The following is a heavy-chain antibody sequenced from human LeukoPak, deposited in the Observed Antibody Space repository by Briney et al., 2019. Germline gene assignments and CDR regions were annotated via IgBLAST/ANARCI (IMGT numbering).Heavy chain of an antibody. CDR2: INPNSGGT. CDR1: GYTFTGYY. CDR3: ASLAVAGTPDYYDY. V-gene: IGHV1-2*02. J-gene: IGHJ4*02. D-gene: IGHD6-19*01. Sequence: GASVKVSCKASGYTFTGYYMHWVRQAPGQGLEWMGWINPNSGGTNYAQKFQGRVTMTGDTSISTAYMELSRLRSDDTAVYYCASLAVAGTPDYYDYWGQGTLVTVSS.